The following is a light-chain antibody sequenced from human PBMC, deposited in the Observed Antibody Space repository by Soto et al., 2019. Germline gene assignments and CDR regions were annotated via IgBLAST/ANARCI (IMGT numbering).Light chain of an antibody. J-gene: IGLJ1*01. CDR2: EVS. CDR3: SSYTSSSTFYV. V-gene: IGLV2-14*01. Sequence: QSVLTQPASVSGSPGQSITISCTGSSSEVGGNNYVSWYQHHPGKAPKLIIYEVSNRPSGVSNRFSGSKSGNTASLTISGLQAEDEADYYCSSYTSSSTFYVFGIGTKVTVL. CDR1: SSEVGGNNY.